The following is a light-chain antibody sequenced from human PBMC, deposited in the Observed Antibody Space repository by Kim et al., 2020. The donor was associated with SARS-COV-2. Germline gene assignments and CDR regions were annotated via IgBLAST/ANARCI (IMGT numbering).Light chain of an antibody. CDR2: GAS. J-gene: IGKJ1*01. CDR3: QKYDSAPWT. CDR1: QVINNY. Sequence: AAVGETVTMTCRASQVINNYLAWYQQKPGKAPTVLIYGASTLHSGVPSRFSGSGSGTDFTLTISSLQPEDVVTYYCQKYDSAPWTFGHGTKVDIK. V-gene: IGKV1-27*01.